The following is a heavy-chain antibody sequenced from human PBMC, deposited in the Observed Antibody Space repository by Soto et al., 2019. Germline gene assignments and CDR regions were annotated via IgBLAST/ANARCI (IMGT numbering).Heavy chain of an antibody. CDR2: IYYSGST. Sequence: SETLSLTCTVSGGSVSSGSYYWSWIRQPPGKGLEWIGYIYYSGSTNYNPSLKSRVTISAGTSKNQFSMNLRSVTAADTAVYYCARAWWSGYYYTFDYWGQGPRVTVSS. D-gene: IGHD3-22*01. CDR3: ARAWWSGYYYTFDY. V-gene: IGHV4-61*01. CDR1: GGSVSSGSYY. J-gene: IGHJ4*02.